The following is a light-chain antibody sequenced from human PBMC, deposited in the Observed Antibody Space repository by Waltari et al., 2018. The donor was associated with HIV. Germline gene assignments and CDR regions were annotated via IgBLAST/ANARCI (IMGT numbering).Light chain of an antibody. J-gene: IGLJ3*02. CDR2: EVS. CDR3: SYLTNSATLSVL. Sequence: QFALTQPASVSGSPGQSITVSCTGTNSDIGYYNYVSWYQQHPGKAPKLIIYEVSNRPSGVYNRFSGSKSGNTASLTISGLQAEDEADYFCSYLTNSATLSVLFGGGTKLTVL. CDR1: NSDIGYYNY. V-gene: IGLV2-14*01.